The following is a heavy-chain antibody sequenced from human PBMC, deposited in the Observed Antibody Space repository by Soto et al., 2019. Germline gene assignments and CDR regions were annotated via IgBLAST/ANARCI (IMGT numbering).Heavy chain of an antibody. CDR3: AGVRYNWNGVDY. V-gene: IGHV4-59*01. Sequence: SETLSLTCTVSGGSISCYYWSWIRQPPGKGLEWIGYIFYSGSTNYNPSLKSRVTISVDTSKNQFSLNLSSVTAADTAVYYCAGVRYNWNGVDYWGQGTLVTVSS. CDR2: IFYSGST. J-gene: IGHJ4*02. D-gene: IGHD1-1*01. CDR1: GGSISCYY.